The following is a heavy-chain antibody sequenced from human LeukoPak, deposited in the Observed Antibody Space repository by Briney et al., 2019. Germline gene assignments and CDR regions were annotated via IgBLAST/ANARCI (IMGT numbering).Heavy chain of an antibody. J-gene: IGHJ5*02. CDR2: IWYDGSNK. V-gene: IGHV3-33*01. D-gene: IGHD2-2*01. CDR3: ARDAGVVPAAMWENWFDP. CDR1: GFTFSSYG. Sequence: GGSLRLSCAASGFTFSSYGMHWARQAPGKGLEWVAVIWYDGSNKYYADSVKGRFTISRDNSKNMLYLQMNSLRAEDTAVYYCARDAGVVPAAMWENWFDPWGQGTLVTVSS.